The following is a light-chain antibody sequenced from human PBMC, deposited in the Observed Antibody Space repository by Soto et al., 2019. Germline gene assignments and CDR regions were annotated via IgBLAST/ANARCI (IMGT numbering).Light chain of an antibody. V-gene: IGKV3-20*01. J-gene: IGKJ4*01. CDR1: QSVSSSY. CDR3: QQYGSSPLT. Sequence: ESVLRQSPGTLSFSPGERATLSCRASQSVSSSYLAWYQQKPGQAPRLLIYGASSRATGIPDRFSGSGSGKDFTLTIIRLEPEDFAVYYCQQYGSSPLTFGGGTKVDIK. CDR2: GAS.